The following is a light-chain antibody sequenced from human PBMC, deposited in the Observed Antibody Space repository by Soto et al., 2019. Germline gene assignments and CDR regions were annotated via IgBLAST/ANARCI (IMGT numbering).Light chain of an antibody. J-gene: IGLJ2*01. V-gene: IGLV2-8*01. CDR3: SSYAGSNNSL. CDR1: SSDVGGYDY. CDR2: EVS. Sequence: QSALTQPPSASGSPGQSVTISCTGTSSDVGGYDYVSWYQHHPGKAPKPMIYEVSKRPSGVPDRFSGSKSGNTASLTVSGLQAEDEADYYCSSYAGSNNSLFGGGTKLTVL.